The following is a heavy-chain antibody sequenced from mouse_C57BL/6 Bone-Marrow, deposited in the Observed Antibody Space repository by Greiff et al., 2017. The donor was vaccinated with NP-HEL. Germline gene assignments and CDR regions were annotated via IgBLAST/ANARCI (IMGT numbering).Heavy chain of an antibody. D-gene: IGHD2-3*01. CDR1: GFSLTSYG. J-gene: IGHJ1*03. CDR3: AIDGYPFYWYFDV. Sequence: QVQLQQSGPGLVQPSQSLSITCTVSGFSLTSYGVHWVRQSPGKGLEWLGVIWRGGSTDYNAAFMSRLSIPKDNSKSHVFFKMTSLQADDTAIYYCAIDGYPFYWYFDVWGTGTTVTVSS. CDR2: IWRGGST. V-gene: IGHV2-5*01.